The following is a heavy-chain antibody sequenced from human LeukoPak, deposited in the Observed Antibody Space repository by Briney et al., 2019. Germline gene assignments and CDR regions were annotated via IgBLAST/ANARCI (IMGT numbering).Heavy chain of an antibody. D-gene: IGHD3-16*02. J-gene: IGHJ4*02. Sequence: GGSLRLSCAASGFTFSSYAMHWVRQAPGKGLEWVAVISYDGSNKYYADSVKGRFTISRDNSKNTLYLQMNSLRAEDTAVYYCARDPDDYVWGSYRYSRRLGYWGQGTLVTVSS. V-gene: IGHV3-30-3*01. CDR1: GFTFSSYA. CDR3: ARDPDDYVWGSYRYSRRLGY. CDR2: ISYDGSNK.